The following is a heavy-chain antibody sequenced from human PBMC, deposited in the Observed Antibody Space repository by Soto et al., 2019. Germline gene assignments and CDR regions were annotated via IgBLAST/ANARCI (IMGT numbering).Heavy chain of an antibody. J-gene: IGHJ4*02. CDR2: ITPIYPTT. Sequence: QVQLVQSGAEVRKPGSSVQVSCKASGGTFYTYTFSWVRQAPGQGLEWMGSITPIYPTTNYAEKFQGRLTVTADGYTNTAYMELNSLTSEDPAVYYCARIPRYSFPTSDDLDSWGQGTLVTVSS. CDR3: ARIPRYSFPTSDDLDS. CDR1: GGTFYTYT. V-gene: IGHV1-69*15. D-gene: IGHD5-18*01.